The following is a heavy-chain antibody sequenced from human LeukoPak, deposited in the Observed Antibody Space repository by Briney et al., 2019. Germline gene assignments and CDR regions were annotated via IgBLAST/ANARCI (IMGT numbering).Heavy chain of an antibody. Sequence: LAASVKVSCKASGYTFTGYHMHWVRQAPGQGLEWMGWINPNSGGTNYAQKFQGRVTMTRDTSISTAYMELSRLRSDDTAVYYCARRPSGYDYVWGSYGLDYWGQGTLVTVSS. CDR3: ARRPSGYDYVWGSYGLDY. CDR1: GYTFTGYH. CDR2: INPNSGGT. V-gene: IGHV1-2*02. J-gene: IGHJ4*02. D-gene: IGHD3-16*01.